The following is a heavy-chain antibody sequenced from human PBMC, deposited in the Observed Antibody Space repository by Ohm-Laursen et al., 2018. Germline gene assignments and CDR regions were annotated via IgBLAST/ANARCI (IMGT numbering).Heavy chain of an antibody. CDR1: GYSISSDNY. D-gene: IGHD3-22*01. CDR3: AKVVASTSIDF. CDR2: ISHRGDS. Sequence: ETLSLTCAVFGYSISSDNYWGWVRQPPGEGLEWIGSISHRGDSYYNPSLRSRVTMSVDTSKNQFSLKLNSLIAADTAVYYCAKVVASTSIDFWGQGILVTVSS. J-gene: IGHJ4*02. V-gene: IGHV4-38-2*01.